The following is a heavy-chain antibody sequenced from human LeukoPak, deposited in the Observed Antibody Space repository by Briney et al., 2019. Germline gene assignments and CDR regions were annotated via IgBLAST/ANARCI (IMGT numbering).Heavy chain of an antibody. Sequence: VASVKVSCKASGYTFTSYDINWVRQATGQGLEWMGWMNPNSGNTGYAQKFQGRVTITRNTSISTAYMELSSLRSEDTAVYYCARHRVGYYGSGRPFDYWGQGTLVTVSS. V-gene: IGHV1-8*03. D-gene: IGHD3-10*01. CDR2: MNPNSGNT. CDR1: GYTFTSYD. CDR3: ARHRVGYYGSGRPFDY. J-gene: IGHJ4*02.